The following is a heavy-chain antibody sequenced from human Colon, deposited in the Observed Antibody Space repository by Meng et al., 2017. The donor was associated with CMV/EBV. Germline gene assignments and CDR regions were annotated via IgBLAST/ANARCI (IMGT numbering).Heavy chain of an antibody. V-gene: IGHV3-48*03. D-gene: IGHD3-3*01. CDR1: GFILNTYE. CDR3: ARDRGPLGDSWGGFYYYYGMDV. Sequence: GESLKISCAASGFILNTYEMNWVRQAPGKGLEWISYISNTDNSMYYADSVKGRVTISRDNAKNSLHLQMSSLRAEDTGVYYCARDRGPLGDSWGGFYYYYGMDVWGQGTTVTVSS. J-gene: IGHJ6*02. CDR2: ISNTDNSM.